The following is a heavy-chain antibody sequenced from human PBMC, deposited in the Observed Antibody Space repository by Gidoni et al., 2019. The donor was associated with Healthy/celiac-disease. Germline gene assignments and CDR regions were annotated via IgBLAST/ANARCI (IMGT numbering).Heavy chain of an antibody. CDR2: ISYDGSNK. V-gene: IGHV3-30-3*01. Sequence: QVQLVESGGGVVQPGRSLRLSCAASGFTFSSYAMHGVRQAPGRGLGWVAVISYDGSNKYSPDPGKGRFTIPRDNSKNPLYLKMNSLRAEDTAVYYCARDPGYSSGWYFDYWGQGTLVTVSS. J-gene: IGHJ4*02. CDR1: GFTFSSYA. CDR3: ARDPGYSSGWYFDY. D-gene: IGHD6-19*01.